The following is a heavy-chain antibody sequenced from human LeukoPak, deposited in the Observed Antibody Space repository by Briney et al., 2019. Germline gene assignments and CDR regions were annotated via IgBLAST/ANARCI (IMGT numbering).Heavy chain of an antibody. CDR3: AKDLSSGWSFDS. CDR2: IWYDGSEK. CDR1: GFIFRNHG. J-gene: IGHJ4*02. V-gene: IGHV3-30*02. Sequence: GGSLRLSCAASGFIFRNHGMHWVRQAPGKGLEWVTFIWYDGSEKYYADSVRGRFTISRDNSKNTVNLQMNSLRTEDTALYFCAKDLSSGWSFDSWGQGTLVTVSS. D-gene: IGHD6-19*01.